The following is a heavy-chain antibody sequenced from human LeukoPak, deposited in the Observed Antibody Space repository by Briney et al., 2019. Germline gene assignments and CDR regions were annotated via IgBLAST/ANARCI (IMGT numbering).Heavy chain of an antibody. CDR3: ARKSKFMTTVVTPYSHAFDI. Sequence: PSETLSLTCTVSGGSISSYYWSWIRQPPGKGLEWIGYIYYSGSTNYNSSLKSRVTISVDTSKNQFSLKLSSVTAADTAVYYCARKSKFMTTVVTPYSHAFDIWGQGTMVTVSS. V-gene: IGHV4-59*01. D-gene: IGHD4-23*01. CDR1: GGSISSYY. CDR2: IYYSGST. J-gene: IGHJ3*02.